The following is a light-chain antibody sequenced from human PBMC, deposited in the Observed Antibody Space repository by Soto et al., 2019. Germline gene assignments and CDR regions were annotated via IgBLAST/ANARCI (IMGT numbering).Light chain of an antibody. Sequence: IQMTQSASTLSGSVGDRVTITCRASQTIRSWLAWYQQKPGKAPKLLIYKASTLKSGVPSRFSGSGSGTEFTLTISSLQPDDFATYYCQHYNSYSEAVGQGTKVDI. J-gene: IGKJ1*01. CDR2: KAS. V-gene: IGKV1-5*03. CDR3: QHYNSYSEA. CDR1: QTIRSW.